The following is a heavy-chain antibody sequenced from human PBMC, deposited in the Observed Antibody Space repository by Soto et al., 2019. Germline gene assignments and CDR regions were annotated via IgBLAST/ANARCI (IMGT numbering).Heavy chain of an antibody. CDR1: GFSFSSYA. CDR3: AKVRGYSGSDGVPNWFDP. V-gene: IGHV3-23*01. J-gene: IGHJ5*02. D-gene: IGHD5-12*01. Sequence: GGSLRLSCAASGFSFSSYAMSWVRQAPGKGLEWVSAISGSGGSTYYADSVKGRLTISRDNSKNTLYLQMNSLRVEDTAVYYCAKVRGYSGSDGVPNWFDPWGQGTQVTVSS. CDR2: ISGSGGST.